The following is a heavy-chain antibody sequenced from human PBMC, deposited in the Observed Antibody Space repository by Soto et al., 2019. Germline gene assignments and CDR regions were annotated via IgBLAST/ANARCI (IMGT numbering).Heavy chain of an antibody. D-gene: IGHD6-13*01. CDR1: GGSISSYY. J-gene: IGHJ3*02. CDR3: ARSHSSDI. Sequence: QVQLQESGPGLVKPSETLSLTCTVSGGSISSYYWSWIRQPPGKGLEWIGYIYYSGSTNYNPSLKSRVTISVDTSKNQFSLKLSSVTAADTAVYYCARSHSSDIWGQGTMVTVSS. CDR2: IYYSGST. V-gene: IGHV4-59*08.